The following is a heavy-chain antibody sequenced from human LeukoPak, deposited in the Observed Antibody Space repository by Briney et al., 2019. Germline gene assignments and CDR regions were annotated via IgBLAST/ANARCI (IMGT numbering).Heavy chain of an antibody. J-gene: IGHJ3*01. CDR2: IKTKTDGGTT. V-gene: IGHV3-15*01. CDR1: GFTFATSW. D-gene: IGHD1-14*01. CDR3: GTGSAFDF. Sequence: GGSLRLSCAVSGFTFATSWMSWVGQAPGKGLEWVGRIKTKTDGGTTDYAAPVKGRFTISRDDSKNTLYLQMNSLKTEDTAVYYCGTGSAFDFWGQGTMVTVSS.